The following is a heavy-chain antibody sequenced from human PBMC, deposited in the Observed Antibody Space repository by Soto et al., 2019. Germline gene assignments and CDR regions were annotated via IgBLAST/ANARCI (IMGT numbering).Heavy chain of an antibody. D-gene: IGHD3-22*01. CDR2: ISAYDGKT. CDR3: ARGPYYYDSSGYYNY. Sequence: ASVKVSCKTSGYTFNTYGINWVRQAPGQGLELMGWISAYDGKTTYAQKLQGRVTMTTDTSTSTAYMELRSLRSDDTAVYYCARGPYYYDSSGYYNYWGQGTLVTVSS. CDR1: GYTFNTYG. V-gene: IGHV1-18*01. J-gene: IGHJ4*02.